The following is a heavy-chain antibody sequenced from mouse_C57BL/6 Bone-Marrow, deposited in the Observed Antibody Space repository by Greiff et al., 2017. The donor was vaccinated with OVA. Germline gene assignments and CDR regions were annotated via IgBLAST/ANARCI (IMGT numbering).Heavy chain of an antibody. J-gene: IGHJ4*01. CDR3: TTDAVYAMDY. CDR2: IDPENGDT. V-gene: IGHV14-4*01. Sequence: EVKLVESGAELVRPGASVKLSCTASGFNIKDDYMHWVKQRPEQGLEWIGWIDPENGDTEYASKFQGKATITADTSSNTAYLQLSSLTSEDTAVYYCTTDAVYAMDYWGQGTSVTVSS. CDR1: GFNIKDDY.